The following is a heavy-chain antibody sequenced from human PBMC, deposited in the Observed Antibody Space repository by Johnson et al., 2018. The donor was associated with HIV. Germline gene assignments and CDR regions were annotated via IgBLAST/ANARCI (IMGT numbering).Heavy chain of an antibody. V-gene: IGHV3-20*04. CDR2: INWSGGIT. Sequence: VQLVESGGGLVQPGRSLRLSCAASGFTFDDYAMNWVRQAPGKRLEWVSSINWSGGITAYADSVKGRFAISRDNAKNSLYLQMNSLRAEDTALYYCGRGEEAYCGGDCYSGAFDIWGQGTMVTVSS. J-gene: IGHJ3*02. CDR1: GFTFDDYA. D-gene: IGHD2-21*02. CDR3: GRGEEAYCGGDCYSGAFDI.